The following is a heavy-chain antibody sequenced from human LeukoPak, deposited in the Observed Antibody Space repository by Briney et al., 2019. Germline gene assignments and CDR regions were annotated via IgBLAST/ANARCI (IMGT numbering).Heavy chain of an antibody. D-gene: IGHD3-3*01. V-gene: IGHV1-69*13. CDR1: GGTFSSYA. CDR2: IIPIFGTA. J-gene: IGHJ5*02. CDR3: ARDRWSRYYDFWSGSNDNWFDP. Sequence: ASVKVSCKASGGTFSSYAISWVRQAPGQGLEWMGGIIPIFGTANYAQKFQGRVTITAGESTSTAYMELSSLRSEDTAVYYCARDRWSRYYDFWSGSNDNWFDPWGQGTLVTVSS.